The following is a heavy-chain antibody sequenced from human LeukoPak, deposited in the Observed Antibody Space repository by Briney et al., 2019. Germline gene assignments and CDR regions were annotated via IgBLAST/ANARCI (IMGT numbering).Heavy chain of an antibody. CDR3: ARDGDAVSAAIAGAFDL. V-gene: IGHV4-61*09. CDR1: GVSISSGNFY. CDR2: VYSTGNT. J-gene: IGHJ3*01. Sequence: SETLSLTCTVSGVSISSGNFYWSWIRQSAGKGLEWIGHVYSTGNTKYNPSFKNRVIISADTSKNQISLRLRSVTAADTAMFFCARDGDAVSAAIAGAFDLWGHGTLVTVSS. D-gene: IGHD2-2*01.